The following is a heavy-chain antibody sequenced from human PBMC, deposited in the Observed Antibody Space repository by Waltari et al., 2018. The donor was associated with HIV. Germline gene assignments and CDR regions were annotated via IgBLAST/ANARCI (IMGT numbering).Heavy chain of an antibody. CDR1: GFTFRSYT. D-gene: IGHD3-9*01. Sequence: EMQLVESGGGLVKPGGSLRLSCAASGFTFRSYTMNWVRQAPGKGLQWVSSISRSSGYIYYADSVKGRFTISRDNAKNSLYLQMNSLRAEDTAVYYCARDFIDSNWFDPWGQGTLVTVSS. CDR3: ARDFIDSNWFDP. CDR2: ISRSSGYI. J-gene: IGHJ5*02. V-gene: IGHV3-21*01.